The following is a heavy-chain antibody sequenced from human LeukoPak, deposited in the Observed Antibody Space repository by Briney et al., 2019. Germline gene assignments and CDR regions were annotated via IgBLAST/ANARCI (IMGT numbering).Heavy chain of an antibody. Sequence: ASVKVSCKAAGYTFTGYYMHWVRQAPGQGLEWMGWINPNSGGTNYAQKFQGRVTMTRDTSISTAYMELSRLRSDDTAVYYCARDRADYDFWSGYYTRAWFDPWGQGTLVTVSS. D-gene: IGHD3-3*01. CDR3: ARDRADYDFWSGYYTRAWFDP. CDR2: INPNSGGT. J-gene: IGHJ5*02. CDR1: GYTFTGYY. V-gene: IGHV1-2*02.